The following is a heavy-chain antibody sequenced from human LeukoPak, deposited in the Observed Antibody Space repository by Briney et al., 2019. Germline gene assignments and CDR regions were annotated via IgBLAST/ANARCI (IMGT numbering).Heavy chain of an antibody. CDR2: IYPGDSDT. V-gene: IGHV5-51*01. CDR1: GYSFTSYW. J-gene: IGHJ4*02. Sequence: GESLKISCKGSGYSFTSYWIGWGRQMPGKGLEWMGIIYPGDSDTRYSPSSQGQVTISADKSISTAYLQWSSLKASDTAMYYCARHGVGDSSQVLYYFDYWGQGTLVTVSS. D-gene: IGHD6-13*01. CDR3: ARHGVGDSSQVLYYFDY.